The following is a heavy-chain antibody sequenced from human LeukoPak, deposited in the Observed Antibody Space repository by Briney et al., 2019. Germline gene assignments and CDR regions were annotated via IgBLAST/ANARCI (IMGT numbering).Heavy chain of an antibody. J-gene: IGHJ4*02. CDR3: ARGLGATDFDY. Sequence: GGSLRLSCVASGFTFSSYSMNWVRQAPEKGLEWVSSISGSSYYIYFTDSVKGRFTISRDNAKNSLYLQMNSLRAEDTAVYYCARGLGATDFDYWGQGALVTVSS. CDR2: ISGSSYYI. D-gene: IGHD1-26*01. CDR1: GFTFSSYS. V-gene: IGHV3-21*01.